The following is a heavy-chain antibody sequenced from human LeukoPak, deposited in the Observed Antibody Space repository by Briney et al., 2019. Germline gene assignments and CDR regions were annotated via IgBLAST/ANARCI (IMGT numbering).Heavy chain of an antibody. Sequence: GGSLRLSCAAFGFTFSSYSMRWVRQTPGKGLECVSGINNNGDKTYYANSVKGRFTISRDNSKNTLYLQMGSLRVEDMAVYYCARSGRDDTDYYSYMNVWGRGTTVIVSS. J-gene: IGHJ6*03. CDR2: INNNGDKT. D-gene: IGHD1-1*01. CDR1: GFTFSSYS. V-gene: IGHV3-64*01. CDR3: ARSGRDDTDYYSYMNV.